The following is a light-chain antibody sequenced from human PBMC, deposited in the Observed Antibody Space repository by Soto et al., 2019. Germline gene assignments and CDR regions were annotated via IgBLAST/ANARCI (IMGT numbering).Light chain of an antibody. CDR3: QRDNRG. CDR2: QAS. J-gene: IGKJ3*01. CDR1: QSISNW. V-gene: IGKV1-5*03. Sequence: DIQMTQSPSTLSASVGDSVTITCRASQSISNWLAWYQQRPGEAPKLLIYQASTLQTGVPSRFSGSGSGTEFTLTISSLQPDDFATYYCQRDNRGFGPGTKVDIK.